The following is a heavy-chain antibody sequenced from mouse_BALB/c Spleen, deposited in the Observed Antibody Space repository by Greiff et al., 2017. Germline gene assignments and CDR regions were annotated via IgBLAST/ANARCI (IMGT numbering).Heavy chain of an antibody. J-gene: IGHJ3*01. CDR3: ARGRGPTTLTDLAY. D-gene: IGHD2-10*01. Sequence: QFQLQQSGAELVRPGVSVTISCKGSGYTFTDYALHWVKQSHAKSLEWIGVISTYYGYASYNQKFKGKATMTVDKSSSTAYMELARLTSEDSAIYYCARGRGPTTLTDLAYWGQGTLVTVSA. V-gene: IGHV1S137*01. CDR2: ISTYYGYA. CDR1: GYTFTDYA.